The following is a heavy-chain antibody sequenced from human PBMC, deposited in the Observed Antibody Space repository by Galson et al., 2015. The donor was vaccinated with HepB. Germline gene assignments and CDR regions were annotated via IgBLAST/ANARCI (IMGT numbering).Heavy chain of an antibody. D-gene: IGHD3-10*01. CDR2: MSSSSSFI. CDR3: ARVRKVRGSEGEFDY. CDR1: GFTFSSYS. V-gene: IGHV3-21*01. Sequence: SLRLSCAASGFTFSSYSMNWVRQAPGKGLEWVSSMSSSSSFIYYADSVKGRFTISRDNAKNSLYLQMNSLRAEDTAVYYCARVRKVRGSEGEFDYWGQGTLVTVSS. J-gene: IGHJ4*02.